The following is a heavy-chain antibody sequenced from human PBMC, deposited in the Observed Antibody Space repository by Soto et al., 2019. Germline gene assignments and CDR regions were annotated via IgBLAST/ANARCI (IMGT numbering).Heavy chain of an antibody. CDR3: ALLAKDIVLVPAPDY. J-gene: IGHJ4*02. CDR2: IYYSGST. D-gene: IGHD2-2*01. Sequence: QLQLQESGPGLVKPSETLSLTCTVSGGSISSSSYYWGWIRQPPGKGLEWIGSIYYSGSTYYNPSLKSRVSISVDTSKNQFSLKLSSVTAADTAVYYCALLAKDIVLVPAPDYWGKGTLVTVSS. V-gene: IGHV4-39*01. CDR1: GGSISSSSYY.